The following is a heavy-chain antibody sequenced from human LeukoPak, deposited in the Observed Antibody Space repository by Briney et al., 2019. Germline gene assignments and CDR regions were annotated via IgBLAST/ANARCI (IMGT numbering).Heavy chain of an antibody. D-gene: IGHD5-12*01. V-gene: IGHV4-34*01. Sequence: SETLSLTCAVYGGSFSGYYWSWIRQPPGKGLEWIGEINHSGSTNYNPSLKSRVTISVDTSKNQFSLKLSSVTAADTAVYYCASSPEDSGPYYFDYWGQGTLVTVSS. CDR2: INHSGST. CDR3: ASSPEDSGPYYFDY. J-gene: IGHJ4*02. CDR1: GGSFSGYY.